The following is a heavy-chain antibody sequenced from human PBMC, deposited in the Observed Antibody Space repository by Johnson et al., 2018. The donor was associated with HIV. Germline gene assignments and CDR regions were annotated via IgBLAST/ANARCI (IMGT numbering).Heavy chain of an antibody. CDR3: ARGGLTYYYDSSGYPDAFDI. CDR2: ISYDGRDA. D-gene: IGHD3-22*01. Sequence: QVQLVESGGGVVQPGRSLRLSCAASGFTFSSYAMHWVRQAPGKGLEWVAVISYDGRDAYYAASVKGRFTISRYNSKNTLYLQMNSLRAEDTAVYYCARGGLTYYYDSSGYPDAFDIWGQGTMVTVSS. J-gene: IGHJ3*02. V-gene: IGHV3-30*04. CDR1: GFTFSSYA.